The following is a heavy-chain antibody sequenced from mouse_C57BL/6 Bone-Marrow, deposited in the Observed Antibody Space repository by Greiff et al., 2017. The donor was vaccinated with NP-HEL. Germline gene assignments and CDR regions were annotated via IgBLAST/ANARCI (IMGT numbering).Heavy chain of an antibody. D-gene: IGHD1-1*01. CDR2: ISSGGSYT. J-gene: IGHJ2*01. Sequence: EVKLVESGGDLVKPGGSLKLSCAASGFTFSSYGMSWVRQTPDKRLEWVATISSGGSYTYYPDSVKGRFTISRDNAKNTLYLQMSSLKSEDTAMYYCARHPLFIPKSYYFDYWGQGTTLTVSS. CDR3: ARHPLFIPKSYYFDY. CDR1: GFTFSSYG. V-gene: IGHV5-6*01.